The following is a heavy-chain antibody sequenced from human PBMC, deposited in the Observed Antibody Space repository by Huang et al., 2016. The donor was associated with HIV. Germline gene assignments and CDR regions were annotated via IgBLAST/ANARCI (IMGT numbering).Heavy chain of an antibody. D-gene: IGHD3-9*01. V-gene: IGHV1-2*02. CDR1: GYTFTDYY. CDR2: MDPRTGGT. Sequence: QVQLVQSGAEVKNPGASVKVSCKASGYTFTDYYIHWVRRATGQGLEWMGWMDPRTGGTNHEQKFQGRVTMTRDTSITAAHMELRRLRSDDTAVYYCARVGPRKVYYDSINIMDYWGQGTLVTVTS. J-gene: IGHJ4*02. CDR3: ARVGPRKVYYDSINIMDY.